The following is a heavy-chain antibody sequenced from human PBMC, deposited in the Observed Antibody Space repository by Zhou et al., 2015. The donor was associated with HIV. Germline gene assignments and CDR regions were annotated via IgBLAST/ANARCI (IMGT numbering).Heavy chain of an antibody. Sequence: QVQLVQSGAEVKKPGSSVKVSCKASGGTFSSYAISWVRQAPGQGLEWMGGIIPIFGTANYAQKFQGRVTITADESTSTAYMELSSLRSEDTAVYYCARDRSRYHMVQGVIGAFDIWGQGTMVTVSS. V-gene: IGHV1-69*01. J-gene: IGHJ3*02. CDR1: GGTFSSYA. CDR2: IIPIFGTA. D-gene: IGHD3-10*01. CDR3: ARDRSRYHMVQGVIGAFDI.